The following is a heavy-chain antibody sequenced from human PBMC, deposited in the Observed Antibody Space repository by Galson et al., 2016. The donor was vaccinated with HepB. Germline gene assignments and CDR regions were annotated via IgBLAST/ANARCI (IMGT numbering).Heavy chain of an antibody. CDR3: ARGHLVVPFSFYFDY. J-gene: IGHJ4*02. V-gene: IGHV6-1*01. CDR1: GDSVSSKSAA. D-gene: IGHD2-15*01. Sequence: CAISGDSVSSKSAAWNWVRHSPSRGLEWLGRTYHTSNWYSDYAVSVKSRITINPDTSKNQFSLQLNSVTPEDTAVYYCARGHLVVPFSFYFDYWAREPWSPSPQ. CDR2: TYHTSNWYS.